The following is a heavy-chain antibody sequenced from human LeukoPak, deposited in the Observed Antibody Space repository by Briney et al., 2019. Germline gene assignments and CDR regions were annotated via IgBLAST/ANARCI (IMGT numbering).Heavy chain of an antibody. D-gene: IGHD6-13*01. CDR2: ISTSGGST. CDR3: AEALSGYNSRLYYFYYMDV. Sequence: QSGGSLRLSCAASGFTFGSYAMSWVRQAPGKGLEWVSAISTSGGSTYYADSVKGRFTISRDNSKNTLYLQMNSLRAEDTAVYYCAEALSGYNSRLYYFYYMDVWGKGTTVTVSS. J-gene: IGHJ6*03. CDR1: GFTFGSYA. V-gene: IGHV3-23*01.